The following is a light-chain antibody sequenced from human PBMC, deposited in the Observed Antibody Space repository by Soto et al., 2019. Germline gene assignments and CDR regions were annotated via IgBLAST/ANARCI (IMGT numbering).Light chain of an antibody. J-gene: IGKJ2*01. V-gene: IGKV1-5*01. CDR1: QSISSW. CDR2: ESY. CDR3: HPSHSYPYP. Sequence: DIQMTQSPSTLSASVGYRITITSRASQSISSWFAWYQQKPVKAPKILIYESYSLESGVPSRFSGSGSGTEFTLTISSLPPDAFATYHCHPSHSYPYPFGQGTKLLIK.